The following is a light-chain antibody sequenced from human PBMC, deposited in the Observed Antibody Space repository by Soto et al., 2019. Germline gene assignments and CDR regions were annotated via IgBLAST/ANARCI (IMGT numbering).Light chain of an antibody. CDR2: VNF. V-gene: IGLV1-40*01. CDR3: QSYDTNLSGVV. CDR1: SSNIGAGYD. Sequence: QSVLTQPPSVSGAPGQTVTISCTGSSSNIGAGYDVHWYQQFPGTAPKLLMYVNFNQPSGLPDRFSGARSGTSASLAITGLQAEDEADYYCQSYDTNLSGVVFGGGTKLTVL. J-gene: IGLJ3*02.